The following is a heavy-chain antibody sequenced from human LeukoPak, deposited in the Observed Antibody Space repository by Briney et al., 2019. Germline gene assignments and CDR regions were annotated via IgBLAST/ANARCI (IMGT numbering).Heavy chain of an antibody. CDR3: ARVGGIAVATDYFDY. Sequence: SETLSLTCTVSGGSISSSSYYWGWIRQPPGTGVEWIGSIYYSGSTYYNPSLKSRVTISVDTSKNQFSLKLSSVTAADTAVYYCARVGGIAVATDYFDYWGQGTLVTVSS. CDR1: GGSISSSSYY. J-gene: IGHJ4*02. V-gene: IGHV4-39*07. D-gene: IGHD6-19*01. CDR2: IYYSGST.